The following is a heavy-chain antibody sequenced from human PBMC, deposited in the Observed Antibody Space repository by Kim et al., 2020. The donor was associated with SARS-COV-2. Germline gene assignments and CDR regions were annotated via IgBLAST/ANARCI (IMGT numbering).Heavy chain of an antibody. CDR3: AREGGWSGYFVYYYMDV. J-gene: IGHJ6*03. Sequence: SETLSLTCAVYGGSFSGYYWSWIRQPPGKGLEWIGEINHSGSTNYNPSLKSRVTISVDTSKNQFSLKLSSVTAADTAVYYCAREGGWSGYFVYYYMDVWG. CDR1: GGSFSGYY. CDR2: INHSGST. D-gene: IGHD3-3*01. V-gene: IGHV4-34*01.